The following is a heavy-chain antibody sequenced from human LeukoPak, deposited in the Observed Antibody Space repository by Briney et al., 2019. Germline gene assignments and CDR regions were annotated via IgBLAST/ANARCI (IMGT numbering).Heavy chain of an antibody. CDR3: ATEGMVGAPGTLDY. V-gene: IGHV3-7*01. D-gene: IGHD2-8*01. CDR1: GFTFSDYW. CDR2: INHDGGGT. Sequence: PGGSLRLSCAASGFTFSDYWMSSVRQAPGKGLEWVANINHDGGGTYYVDSMRGRFTISRDNAKSSVYLQMRSLRAEDTAVYYCATEGMVGAPGTLDYWGQGALVTVSS. J-gene: IGHJ4*02.